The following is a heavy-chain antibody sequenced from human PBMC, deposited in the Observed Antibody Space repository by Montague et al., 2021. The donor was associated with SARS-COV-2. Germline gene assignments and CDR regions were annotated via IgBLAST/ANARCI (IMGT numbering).Heavy chain of an antibody. J-gene: IGHJ6*02. CDR3: ASGAVDCYYAMDV. V-gene: IGHV4-59*01. D-gene: IGHD3-10*01. CDR2: VYYSGST. CDR1: SGSISTNY. Sequence: SETLSLTCTVSSGSISTNYWSWIRQPPGKGMEWMGYVYYSGSTNYNHSLKSRVTISVDTSKNQISLKLRSVTAADTGVYYCASGAVDCYYAMDVWGQGTTVTVSS.